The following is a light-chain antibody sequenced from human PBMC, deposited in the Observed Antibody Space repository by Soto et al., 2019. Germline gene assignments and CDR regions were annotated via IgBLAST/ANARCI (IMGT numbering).Light chain of an antibody. J-gene: IGKJ1*01. Sequence: EIQMTQSPSSLSASVGDRVTITCRASQNINSYVNWYQHRPGKAPKLLVFRASNLQSGVPSGFSGSGSGTDFTLAISSLQSEDFATYFCQQSYTTLWTFGQGTKV. CDR2: RAS. V-gene: IGKV1-39*01. CDR1: QNINSY. CDR3: QQSYTTLWT.